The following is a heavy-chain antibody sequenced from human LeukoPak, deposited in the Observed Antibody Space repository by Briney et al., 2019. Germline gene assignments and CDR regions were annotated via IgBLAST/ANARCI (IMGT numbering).Heavy chain of an antibody. D-gene: IGHD1-26*01. Sequence: GGSLRLSCAASGFTFSSYSMNWVRQAPGKGLEWVSSISSSSSYIYYADSVKGRFTISRDNAKNSLYLQMNSLRAEDTAVYYCARRPLRQYSGSYLGEFDYWGQGTLVTVSS. J-gene: IGHJ4*02. V-gene: IGHV3-21*01. CDR1: GFTFSSYS. CDR2: ISSSSSYI. CDR3: ARRPLRQYSGSYLGEFDY.